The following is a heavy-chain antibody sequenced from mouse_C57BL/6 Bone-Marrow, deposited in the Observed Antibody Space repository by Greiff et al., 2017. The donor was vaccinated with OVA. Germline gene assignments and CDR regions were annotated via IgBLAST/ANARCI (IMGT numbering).Heavy chain of an antibody. V-gene: IGHV1-9*01. CDR2: ILPGSGST. CDR1: GYTFTGYW. J-gene: IGHJ3*01. CDR3: AREGVYYGNYEAWFAY. Sequence: QVQLQQSGAELMKPGASVKLSCKATGYTFTGYWIEWVKQRPGHGLEWIGEILPGSGSTNYNEKFKGKATFTADTSSNTAYMQLSSLTTEDSAIYYCAREGVYYGNYEAWFAYWGQGTLVTVSA. D-gene: IGHD2-1*01.